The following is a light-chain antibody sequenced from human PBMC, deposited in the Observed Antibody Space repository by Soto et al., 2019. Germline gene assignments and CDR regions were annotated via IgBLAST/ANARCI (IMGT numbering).Light chain of an antibody. V-gene: IGLV2-14*03. J-gene: IGLJ1*01. CDR2: DVS. CDR3: SSYTRSSTYV. CDR1: SSDVGGYNY. Sequence: LTQPASVSGSPGQSIAISCTGTSSDVGGYNYVSWYQHHPGKAPKLMIYDVSNRPSGVSNRFSGSKSGNTASLTISGLQAEDEADYYCSSYTRSSTYVFGTGTKAPS.